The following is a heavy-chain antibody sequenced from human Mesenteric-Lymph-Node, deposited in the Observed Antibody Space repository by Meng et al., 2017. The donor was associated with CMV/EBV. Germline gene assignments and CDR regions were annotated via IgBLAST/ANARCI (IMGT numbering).Heavy chain of an antibody. CDR2: IYCGGSST. CDR1: GFTSSSYA. Sequence: GESLKISCAASGFTSSSYAMSWVRPAPGKGLEWVSVIYCGGSSTYYAHSVKGRFTISRDNSKNTLYLQMNSLRAEDTAVYYCAKDLKAPLGRGGTYYYYGMDVWGQGTTVTVSS. D-gene: IGHD3-16*01. CDR3: AKDLKAPLGRGGTYYYYGMDV. V-gene: IGHV3-23*03. J-gene: IGHJ6*02.